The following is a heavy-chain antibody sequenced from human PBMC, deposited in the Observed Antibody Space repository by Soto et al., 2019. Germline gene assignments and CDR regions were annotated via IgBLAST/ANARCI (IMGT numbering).Heavy chain of an antibody. CDR1: GFTFSSYA. J-gene: IGHJ6*02. Sequence: PGGSLRLSCAASGFTFSSYAMSWVRQAPGKGLEWVSAISGSGGSTYYADSVKGRFTISRDNSKNTLYLQMNSLRAEDTAVYYCAKDPSPYNWNPSYYYGMDVWGQGTTVTVSS. D-gene: IGHD1-20*01. CDR3: AKDPSPYNWNPSYYYGMDV. CDR2: ISGSGGST. V-gene: IGHV3-23*01.